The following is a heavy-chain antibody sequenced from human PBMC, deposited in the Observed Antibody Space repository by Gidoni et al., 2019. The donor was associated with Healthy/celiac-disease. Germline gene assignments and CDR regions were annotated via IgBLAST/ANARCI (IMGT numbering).Heavy chain of an antibody. V-gene: IGHV1-46*01. D-gene: IGHD2-21*01. CDR1: GYTFTNNY. CDR3: ARGFCGGECLDYFDY. CDR2: INPSDGTT. J-gene: IGHJ4*02. Sequence: QVQLVQSGAEVKKPGASVKVSCKASGYTFTNNYIHWLRQAPGQGLEWLGIINPSDGTTNYAQSFQGRATVTRDTSTSSVYMELSSLRSDDTAVYYCARGFCGGECLDYFDYWGQGTLVTVSS.